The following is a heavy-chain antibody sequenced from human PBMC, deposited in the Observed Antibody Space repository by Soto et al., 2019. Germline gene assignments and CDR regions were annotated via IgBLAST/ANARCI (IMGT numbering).Heavy chain of an antibody. CDR1: GDSISNSRW. CDR2: IFHSGDT. V-gene: IGHV4-4*02. Sequence: QVQLQESGPGLVKPSGTLSLTCAVSGDSISNSRWWTWVRQPPGKGLEWIGDIFHSGDTNYNPSLKSRVFISVDKSQNQFSLKVSSVTAADTAVYYCDYSTGWYRHDVWGQGTLVTVSS. D-gene: IGHD6-19*01. J-gene: IGHJ3*01. CDR3: DYSTGWYRHDV.